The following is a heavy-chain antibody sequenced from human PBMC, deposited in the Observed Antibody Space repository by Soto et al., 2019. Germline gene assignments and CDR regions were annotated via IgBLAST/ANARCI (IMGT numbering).Heavy chain of an antibody. J-gene: IGHJ4*02. CDR1: GGSISSGDYY. D-gene: IGHD3-3*01. Sequence: SSETLSLTCTVSGGSISSGDYYWSWIRQPPGKGLEWIGYIYYSGSTYYNPSLKSRVTISVDTSKNQFSLKLSSVTAADTAVYYCARVRSEEYYDFWSGYLSPIYYFDYWGQGTLVTSPQ. V-gene: IGHV4-30-4*01. CDR2: IYYSGST. CDR3: ARVRSEEYYDFWSGYLSPIYYFDY.